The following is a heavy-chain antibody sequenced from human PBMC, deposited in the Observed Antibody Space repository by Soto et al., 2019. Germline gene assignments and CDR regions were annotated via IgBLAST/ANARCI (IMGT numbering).Heavy chain of an antibody. J-gene: IGHJ5*02. CDR2: ISSSSSYI. CDR1: GFTFSSYS. D-gene: IGHD2-2*01. CDR3: ARDRLVVVPAAMNWFDP. V-gene: IGHV3-21*01. Sequence: PGGSLRLSCAASGFTFSSYSMNWVRQAPGKGLEWVSSISSSSSYIYYADSVKGRFTISRDNAKNSLYLQMNSLRAEDTAVYYCARDRLVVVPAAMNWFDPWGQGTLVTVSS.